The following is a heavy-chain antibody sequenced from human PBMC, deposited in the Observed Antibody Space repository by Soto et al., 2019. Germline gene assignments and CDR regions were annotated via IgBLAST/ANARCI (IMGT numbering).Heavy chain of an antibody. CDR3: ATDQRTPAIFGAVTLS. CDR2: ISGSGQTT. V-gene: IGHV3-23*01. D-gene: IGHD3-3*01. CDR1: GFTFSRFA. J-gene: IGHJ5*02. Sequence: GGSLRLSCAGSGFTFSRFAMSWVRQVPGKGLEWVSAISGSGQTTYYADSVKGRFTVSRDNSNNTLYLQMNSLRAEDTAVYYCATDQRTPAIFGAVTLSWGQGPLVTVYS.